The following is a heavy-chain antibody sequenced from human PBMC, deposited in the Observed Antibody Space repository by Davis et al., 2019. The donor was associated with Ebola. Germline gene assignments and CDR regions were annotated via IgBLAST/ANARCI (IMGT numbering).Heavy chain of an antibody. J-gene: IGHJ4*02. CDR2: ISYDGSNK. CDR3: ARAWLGGNSPRY. V-gene: IGHV3-30-3*01. CDR1: GFTFGDYA. D-gene: IGHD4-23*01. Sequence: GESLKISCTASGFTFGDYAMHWVRQAPGKGLEWVAVISYDGSNKYYADSVKGRFTISRDNSKNTLYLQMNSLRAEDTAVYYCARAWLGGNSPRYWGQGTLVTVSS.